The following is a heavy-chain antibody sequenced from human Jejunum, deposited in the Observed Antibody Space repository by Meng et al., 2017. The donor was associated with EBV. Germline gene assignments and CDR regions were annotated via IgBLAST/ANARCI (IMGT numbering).Heavy chain of an antibody. CDR3: VRVSGSYRFDP. Sequence: EVQLXXXXXGLVXPXXXLGLSCAASGFTFSTYWMHWVRQAPGKGLVWVSGINSDGSSTSYADSVKGRFTISRDNAKNTVYLQMNSLRAEDTAVYYCVRVSGSYRFDPWGQGTLVTVS. CDR1: GFTFSTYW. CDR2: INSDGSST. D-gene: IGHD1-26*01. J-gene: IGHJ5*02. V-gene: IGHV3-74*01.